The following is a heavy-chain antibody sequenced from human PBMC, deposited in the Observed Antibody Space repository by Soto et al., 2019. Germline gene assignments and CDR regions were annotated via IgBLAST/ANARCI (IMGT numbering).Heavy chain of an antibody. J-gene: IGHJ5*02. D-gene: IGHD2-15*01. Sequence: SETLSLTCTASGGSISSGGYYWSWMRQHPGKGLEWIGYIYYSGSTYYNPSLKSRVTISVDTSKNQFSLKLSSVTAADTAVYYCARDLGGTRNNWFDPWGQGTLVTVSS. CDR2: IYYSGST. CDR1: GGSISSGGYY. CDR3: ARDLGGTRNNWFDP. V-gene: IGHV4-31*03.